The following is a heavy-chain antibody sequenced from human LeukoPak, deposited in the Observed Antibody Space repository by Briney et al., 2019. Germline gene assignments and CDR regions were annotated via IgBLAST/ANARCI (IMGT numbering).Heavy chain of an antibody. CDR1: GYTFTSYD. J-gene: IGHJ6*02. CDR3: ARGREIFGVVIITGMDV. Sequence: ASVTVSFKASGYTFTSYDINWVRQAPGQGLEWMGWMNPNSGNTGYAQKFQGRVTMTRNTSISTAYMELSSLRSEDTAVYYCARGREIFGVVIITGMDVWGQGTTVTVSS. V-gene: IGHV1-8*01. CDR2: MNPNSGNT. D-gene: IGHD3-3*01.